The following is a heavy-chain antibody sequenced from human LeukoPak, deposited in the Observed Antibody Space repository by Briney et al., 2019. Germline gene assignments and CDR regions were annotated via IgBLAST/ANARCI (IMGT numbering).Heavy chain of an antibody. Sequence: SETLSLTCTVSGGSIRTYYWSWIRQSPGKGLEWIGSIYYSGSTNYNPSLKSRVTISVDTSKNQFSLELSSVTAADTAVYYCAFNLRRHTFDIWGQGTMVTVSS. CDR3: AFNLRRHTFDI. D-gene: IGHD5-24*01. V-gene: IGHV4-59*08. CDR2: IYYSGST. CDR1: GGSIRTYY. J-gene: IGHJ3*02.